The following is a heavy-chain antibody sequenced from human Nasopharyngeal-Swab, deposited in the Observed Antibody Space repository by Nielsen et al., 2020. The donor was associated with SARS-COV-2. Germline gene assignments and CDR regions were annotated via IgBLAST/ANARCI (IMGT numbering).Heavy chain of an antibody. D-gene: IGHD3-9*01. CDR3: VRDGYFDWSFGY. CDR2: ISTTSDYI. CDR1: GFTFTDYV. Sequence: GGSLRLSCAASGFTFTDYVMNWVRQAPGKGLEWVSSISTTSDYIYYADSVKGRFTISRDNARNSLRLQMHSLRAEDTAVYYCVRDGYFDWSFGYWGQGTLVTVSS. J-gene: IGHJ4*02. V-gene: IGHV3-21*01.